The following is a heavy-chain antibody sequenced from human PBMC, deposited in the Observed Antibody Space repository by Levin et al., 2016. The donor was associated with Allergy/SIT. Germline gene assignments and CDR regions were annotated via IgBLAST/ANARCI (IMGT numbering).Heavy chain of an antibody. CDR2: ISLSGSTT. V-gene: IGHV3-23*01. J-gene: IGHJ4*02. CDR3: AKLKMTRTFYFDY. Sequence: GGSLRLSCAASGFPFRSFAMSWVRQAPGKGLEWLSGISLSGSTTYYSDSVKGRFTISRDNSKNVLYLEMNSLRDDDTATYFCAKLKMTRTFYFDYWGRGIQVFVSS. CDR1: GFPFRSFA. D-gene: IGHD1-14*01.